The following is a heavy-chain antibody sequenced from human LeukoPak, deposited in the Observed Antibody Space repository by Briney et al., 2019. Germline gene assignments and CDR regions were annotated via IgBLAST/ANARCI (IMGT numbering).Heavy chain of an antibody. CDR1: GGSISSSNW. J-gene: IGHJ3*02. CDR2: IYHSGST. V-gene: IGHV4-4*02. Sequence: SGTLSLTCAVSGGSISSSNWWSWVRQPPGKGLEWIGEIYHSGSTNYNPSLKSRVTISVDTSKNQFSLKLSSVTAADTAVYYCAVSSGWYSSDAFDIRGQGTMVTVSS. CDR3: AVSSGWYSSDAFDI. D-gene: IGHD6-19*01.